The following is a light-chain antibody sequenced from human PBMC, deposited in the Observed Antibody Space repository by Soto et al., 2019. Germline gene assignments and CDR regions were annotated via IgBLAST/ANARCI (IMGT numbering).Light chain of an antibody. J-gene: IGKJ5*01. Sequence: EIVLTQSPGTLSLSPGERATLSCGASQSVSSSYLAWYQQKPGQAPRLLIYGASSSATAIPDRFSGSGSGTDFTLTISRLEPEDFAVYYCQQYGSSPITFGQGTRLEIK. CDR1: QSVSSSY. CDR3: QQYGSSPIT. CDR2: GAS. V-gene: IGKV3-20*01.